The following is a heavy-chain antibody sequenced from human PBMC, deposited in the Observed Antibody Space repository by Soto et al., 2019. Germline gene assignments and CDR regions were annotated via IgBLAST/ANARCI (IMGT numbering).Heavy chain of an antibody. V-gene: IGHV4-31*03. Sequence: SETLSLTCTVSGGSISSGGYYWSWIRQHPGKGLEWIGYIYYSGSTYYNPSLKSRVTISVDTSKNQFSLKLSSVTAADTAVYYCARVPDYYDSSGYYYPYYFDSWGQGTLVTVSS. CDR1: GGSISSGGYY. CDR2: IYYSGST. D-gene: IGHD3-22*01. J-gene: IGHJ4*02. CDR3: ARVPDYYDSSGYYYPYYFDS.